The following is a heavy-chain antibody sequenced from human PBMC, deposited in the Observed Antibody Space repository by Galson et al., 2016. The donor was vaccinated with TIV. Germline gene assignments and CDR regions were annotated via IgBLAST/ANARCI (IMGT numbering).Heavy chain of an antibody. CDR2: VYGDDGK. CDR3: AHTVADYSDSSGWVDYFDY. CDR1: GFSLSTSGVA. J-gene: IGHJ4*02. D-gene: IGHD3-22*01. V-gene: IGHV2-5*02. Sequence: PALVKPTQTLTLACTFSGFSLSTSGVAVGWIRQPPGKALEWLALVYGDDGKRYSPSLKRRLTITKATSKNQVVVTMTNMDPVDTATYYCAHTVADYSDSSGWVDYFDYWGQGTLVTVSS.